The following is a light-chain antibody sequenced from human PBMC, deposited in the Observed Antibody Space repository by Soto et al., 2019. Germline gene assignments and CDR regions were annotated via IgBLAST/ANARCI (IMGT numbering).Light chain of an antibody. J-gene: IGLJ2*01. Sequence: QCALTQPASVCGSPGQSITISCTRTSSDVGTYNYVSWYQQHPGKAPKLIIYDVSTRPSGLSNRFSGSKSGNTASLTISGLQAEVEADYFCSSYASTSTLVVFGGGTKLTVL. CDR3: SSYASTSTLVV. V-gene: IGLV2-14*01. CDR2: DVS. CDR1: SSDVGTYNY.